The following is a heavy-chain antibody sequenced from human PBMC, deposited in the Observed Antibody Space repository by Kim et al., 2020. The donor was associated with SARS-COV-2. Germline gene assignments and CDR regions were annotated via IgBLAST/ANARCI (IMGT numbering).Heavy chain of an antibody. V-gene: IGHV3-7*03. CDR2: IKQDGSEK. Sequence: GGSLRLSCAASGFTFSSYWMSWVRQAPGKGLEWVANIKQDGSEKYYVDSVKGRFTISRDNAKNSLYLQMNSLRAEDTAVYYCARLTPETIWQQLMYGYFDYWGQGTLVTVSS. J-gene: IGHJ4*02. CDR3: ARLTPETIWQQLMYGYFDY. CDR1: GFTFSSYW. D-gene: IGHD6-13*01.